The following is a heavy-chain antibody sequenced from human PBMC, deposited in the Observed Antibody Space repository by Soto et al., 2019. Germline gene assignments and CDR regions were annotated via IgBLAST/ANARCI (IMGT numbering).Heavy chain of an antibody. J-gene: IGHJ4*02. Sequence: GGSLRLSCAASGFTFSSYAMSWVRQAPGKGLEWVSAISGSGGSTYYADSVKGRFTISRDNSKNTLYLQMNSLRAEDTAVYYCAKRSSRCSSTSCYGPFDYWGQGTLVTV. V-gene: IGHV3-23*01. CDR1: GFTFSSYA. CDR2: ISGSGGST. CDR3: AKRSSRCSSTSCYGPFDY. D-gene: IGHD2-2*01.